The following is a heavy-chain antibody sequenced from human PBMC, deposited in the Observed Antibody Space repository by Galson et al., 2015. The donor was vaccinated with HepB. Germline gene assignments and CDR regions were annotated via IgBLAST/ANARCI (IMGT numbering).Heavy chain of an antibody. J-gene: IGHJ2*01. D-gene: IGHD3-22*01. V-gene: IGHV3-23*01. Sequence: SLRLSCAASGFTFSSYAKSWVRQAPGKGLEWVSAISGSGGSTYYADSVKGRFTISRDNSKNTLYLQMNSLRAEDTAVYYCAKSFLGYYDSSGYYPDWYFDLWGRGTLVTVSS. CDR1: GFTFSSYA. CDR3: AKSFLGYYDSSGYYPDWYFDL. CDR2: ISGSGGST.